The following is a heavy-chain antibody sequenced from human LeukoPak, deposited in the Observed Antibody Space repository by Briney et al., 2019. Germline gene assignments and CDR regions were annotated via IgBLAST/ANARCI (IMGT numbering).Heavy chain of an antibody. V-gene: IGHV4-59*01. Sequence: SETLSLTCTVSGGSISSYYWSWIRQPPGKGLEWIGYIYYSGSTNYNPSLKSRVTISVDTSKNQFSLKLSSVTAADTAVYYCARDYYDSSGYPGTFDYWGQGTLVTVSS. J-gene: IGHJ4*02. CDR3: ARDYYDSSGYPGTFDY. CDR1: GGSISSYY. CDR2: IYYSGST. D-gene: IGHD3-22*01.